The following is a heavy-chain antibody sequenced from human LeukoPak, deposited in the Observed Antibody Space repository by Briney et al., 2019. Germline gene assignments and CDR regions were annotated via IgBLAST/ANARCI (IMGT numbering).Heavy chain of an antibody. CDR1: GVSITSYY. D-gene: IGHD3-22*01. CDR2: IYHSGST. Sequence: SETLSLTCTVSGVSITSYYWSWIRQPPGKGLEWIGSIYHSGSTNDNPSLKSRVTTSVDTSKNQISLKLSSVTAADTAVYYCARRGYYYDSSHYYYFDYWGQGTLVTVSS. J-gene: IGHJ4*02. CDR3: ARRGYYYDSSHYYYFDY. V-gene: IGHV4-59*08.